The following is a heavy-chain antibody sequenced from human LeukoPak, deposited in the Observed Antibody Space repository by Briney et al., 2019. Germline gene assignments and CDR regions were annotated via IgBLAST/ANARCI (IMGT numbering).Heavy chain of an antibody. D-gene: IGHD3-10*01. Sequence: GGSLRLSCAASGFTFEDYAMHWVRHAPGKGLEWVSLIRGDGSSTYYADSVKGRFTISRDNSKNSLYLQMNSLRTEDTALYYCVKVLYGSGSYYNPYYSGMDVWGQGTTVTVSS. CDR1: GFTFEDYA. J-gene: IGHJ6*02. CDR2: IRGDGSST. CDR3: VKVLYGSGSYYNPYYSGMDV. V-gene: IGHV3-43*02.